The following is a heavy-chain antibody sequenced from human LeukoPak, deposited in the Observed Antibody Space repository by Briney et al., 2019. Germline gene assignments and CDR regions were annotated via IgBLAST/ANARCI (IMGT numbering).Heavy chain of an antibody. D-gene: IGHD3-22*01. CDR1: GGSFSGYY. CDR3: ARMSSGYFWTDY. V-gene: IGHV4-38-2*01. CDR2: IYHSGST. J-gene: IGHJ4*02. Sequence: SETLSLTCAVYGGSFSGYYWGWIWQPPGKGLEWIGSIYHSGSTYYNPSLKSRVTISVDTSKNQFSLKLSSVTAADTAVYYCARMSSGYFWTDYWGQGTLVTVSS.